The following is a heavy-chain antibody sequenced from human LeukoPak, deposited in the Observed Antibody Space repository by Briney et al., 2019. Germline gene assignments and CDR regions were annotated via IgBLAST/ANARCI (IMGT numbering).Heavy chain of an antibody. CDR3: ARAPRISSSWYWFDP. J-gene: IGHJ5*02. V-gene: IGHV3-7*01. CDR1: GFTFRSYW. Sequence: GGSLRLSCAASGFTFRSYWMSWVRQAPGKGLEWVANIKQDGSAKNYVDSVTGRFTISRDNSKNTLYLQMNSLRAEDTAVYYCARAPRISSSWYWFDPWGQGTLVTVSS. CDR2: IKQDGSAK. D-gene: IGHD6-13*01.